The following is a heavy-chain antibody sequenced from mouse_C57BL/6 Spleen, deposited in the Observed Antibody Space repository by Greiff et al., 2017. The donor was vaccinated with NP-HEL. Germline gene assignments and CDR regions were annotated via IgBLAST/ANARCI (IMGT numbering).Heavy chain of an antibody. Sequence: QVQLQQPGAELVRPGTSVKLSCQASGYTFTSYWMHWVKQRPGQGLEWIGVIDPSDSYTNYNQKFKGKATLTVDTSSSTAYMQLSSLTSEDSAVYYCARGTTVRAYYFDYWGQGTTLTVSS. D-gene: IGHD1-1*01. V-gene: IGHV1-59*01. CDR2: IDPSDSYT. J-gene: IGHJ2*01. CDR3: ARGTTVRAYYFDY. CDR1: GYTFTSYW.